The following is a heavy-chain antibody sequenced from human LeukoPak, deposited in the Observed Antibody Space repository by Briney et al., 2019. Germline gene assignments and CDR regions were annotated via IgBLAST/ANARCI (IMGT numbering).Heavy chain of an antibody. D-gene: IGHD6-19*01. CDR3: ARAAGMAVAGPYFNWFDP. CDR2: IYYSGST. Sequence: SETLSLTCTVSGGSISSYYWSWIRQPPGKGLEWIGYIYYSGSTNYNPSLKSRVTISVDTSKNQFSLKLSSVTAADTAVYYCARAAGMAVAGPYFNWFDPWGQGTLVTVSS. J-gene: IGHJ5*02. V-gene: IGHV4-59*01. CDR1: GGSISSYY.